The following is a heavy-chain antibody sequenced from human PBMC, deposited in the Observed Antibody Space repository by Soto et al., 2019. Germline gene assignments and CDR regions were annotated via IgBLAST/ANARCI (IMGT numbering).Heavy chain of an antibody. D-gene: IGHD2-15*01. J-gene: IGHJ3*02. CDR2: IYYSGTT. Sequence: WTWIRQPPGKGLEWIGYIYYSGTTNYNPSLKSRVTISTDTSKNQFSLKLSSVTAADTAVYYCATRYCSGGSCYPHAFDIWGQGTMGTVSS. V-gene: IGHV4-59*01. CDR3: ATRYCSGGSCYPHAFDI.